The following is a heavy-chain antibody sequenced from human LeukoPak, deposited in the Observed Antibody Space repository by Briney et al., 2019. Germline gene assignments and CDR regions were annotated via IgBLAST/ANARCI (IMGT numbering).Heavy chain of an antibody. CDR3: TKDSTSGSYYGDY. CDR1: GFTFSSHS. J-gene: IGHJ4*02. CDR2: IGSSISTK. Sequence: GGSLRLSCAASGFTFSSHSMNWVRQAPGKGLEWVSYIGSSISTKYYADSVKGRFTISRDNSKNTLYLQMNSLRAEDTAVYYCTKDSTSGSYYGDYWGQGTLVTVSS. D-gene: IGHD1-26*01. V-gene: IGHV3-48*01.